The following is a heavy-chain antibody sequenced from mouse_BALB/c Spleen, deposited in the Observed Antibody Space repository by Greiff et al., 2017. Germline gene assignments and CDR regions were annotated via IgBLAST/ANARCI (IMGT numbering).Heavy chain of an antibody. CDR3: ASYDYDDWFAY. CDR2: IWAGGST. V-gene: IGHV2-9*02. CDR1: GFSLTSYG. J-gene: IGHJ3*01. Sequence: QVQLQQSGPGLVAPSQSLSITCTVSGFSLTSYGVHWVRQPPGKGLEWLGVIWAGGSTNYISALMSRLSISKDNSKSQVFLKMNSLQTDDTAMYYCASYDYDDWFAYWDQGTQVTVSA. D-gene: IGHD2-4*01.